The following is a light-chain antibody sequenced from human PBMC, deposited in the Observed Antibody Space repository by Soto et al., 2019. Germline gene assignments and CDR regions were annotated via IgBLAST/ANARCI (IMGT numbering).Light chain of an antibody. CDR1: QSVSSY. Sequence: EIVLTQSPATLSLSPGERATLSCRASQSVSSYLAWYQQKPGQAPRRLIYDASNRATGIPARFSGSGSGTDFTLTISSLEPEDFAVYYCQQRSIWLTFGGGTNVEIK. CDR3: QQRSIWLT. V-gene: IGKV3-11*01. J-gene: IGKJ4*01. CDR2: DAS.